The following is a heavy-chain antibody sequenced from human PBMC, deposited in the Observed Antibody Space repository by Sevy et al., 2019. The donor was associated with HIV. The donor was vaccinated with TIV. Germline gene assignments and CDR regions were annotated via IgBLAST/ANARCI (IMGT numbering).Heavy chain of an antibody. CDR3: ARHGIDYDYVWGSYRYTPEYFQH. Sequence: SETLSLTCTVSGGSISSSSYYWGWIRQPPGKGLEWIGSIYYSGSTYYNPSLKSRVTISVDTSKNQFSLKLSSVTDADTAVDYCARHGIDYDYVWGSYRYTPEYFQHWGQGTLVTVSS. CDR2: IYYSGST. D-gene: IGHD3-16*02. J-gene: IGHJ1*01. CDR1: GGSISSSSYY. V-gene: IGHV4-39*01.